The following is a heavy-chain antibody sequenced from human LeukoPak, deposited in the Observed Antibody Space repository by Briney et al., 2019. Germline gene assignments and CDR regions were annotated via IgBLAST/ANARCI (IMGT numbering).Heavy chain of an antibody. CDR3: ARDRRPDYGDYEGVFDP. J-gene: IGHJ5*02. V-gene: IGHV4-59*01. Sequence: SETLSLTCAVSGVSISSYYWSWVRQPPGKGLEWVGYIYYSGSTNCNPSLKSRVTISVDTSKNQFSLKLSSVTAADTAVYYCARDRRPDYGDYEGVFDPWGQGTLVTVSS. CDR2: IYYSGST. D-gene: IGHD4-17*01. CDR1: GVSISSYY.